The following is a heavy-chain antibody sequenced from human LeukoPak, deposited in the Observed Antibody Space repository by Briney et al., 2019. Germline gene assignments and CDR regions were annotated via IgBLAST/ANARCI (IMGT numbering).Heavy chain of an antibody. V-gene: IGHV5-10-1*01. CDR2: IDSSDSYT. D-gene: IGHD6-13*01. CDR3: ARQGGILFDP. Sequence: NPGESLKISCKFSGYSFPSYWISWVRQMPGKGVEWMGTIDSSDSYTNYSPSFQGHVTISADKSISTAYLQWSTLKASDTAMYYCARQGGILFDPGGQGTLVTVSS. J-gene: IGHJ5*02. CDR1: GYSFPSYW.